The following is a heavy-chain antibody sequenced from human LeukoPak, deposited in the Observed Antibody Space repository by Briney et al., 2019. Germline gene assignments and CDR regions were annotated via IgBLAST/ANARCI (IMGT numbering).Heavy chain of an antibody. V-gene: IGHV3-30*18. CDR3: ANARSSGWYESDY. Sequence: PGGSLRLSCAASGFTFSSYGMHWVRQAPGRGLEWVAVISYDGNDKYYADSVKGRFTISRDNSKNTLSLQMDSLRSDDTAVYYCANARSSGWYESDYWGQGTLVTVSS. J-gene: IGHJ4*02. D-gene: IGHD6-19*01. CDR2: ISYDGNDK. CDR1: GFTFSSYG.